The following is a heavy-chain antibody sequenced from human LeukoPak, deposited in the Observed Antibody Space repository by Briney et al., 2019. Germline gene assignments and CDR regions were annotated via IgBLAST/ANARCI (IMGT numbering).Heavy chain of an antibody. CDR2: TYYRSKWYN. CDR3: ARDRYDYIWGSYRRSGAFDI. D-gene: IGHD3-16*02. CDR1: GDSVSSNSAA. V-gene: IGHV6-1*01. Sequence: SQTLSLTCAISGDSVSSNSAAWNWIRQSPSRGLEWLGRTYYRSKWYNDYAVPVKSRITINPDTSKNQFSLQLNSVTPEDTAVYYCARDRYDYIWGSYRRSGAFDIWGQGTMVTVSS. J-gene: IGHJ3*02.